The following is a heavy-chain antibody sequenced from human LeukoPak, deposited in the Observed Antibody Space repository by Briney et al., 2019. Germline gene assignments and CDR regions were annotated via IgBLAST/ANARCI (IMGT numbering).Heavy chain of an antibody. CDR1: GGSISSSSYY. J-gene: IGHJ4*02. CDR3: ARDDCSSTSCLFDY. CDR2: IYYSGST. Sequence: SETLSLTCTVSGGSISSSSYYWSWIRQPPGKGLEWIGYIYYSGSTYYNPSLKSRVTISVDTSKNQFSLKLSSVTAADTAVYYCARDDCSSTSCLFDYWGQGTLVTVSS. V-gene: IGHV4-30-4*08. D-gene: IGHD2-2*01.